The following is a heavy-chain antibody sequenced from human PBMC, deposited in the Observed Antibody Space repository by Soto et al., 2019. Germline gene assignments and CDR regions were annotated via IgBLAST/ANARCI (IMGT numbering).Heavy chain of an antibody. CDR1: GGTFSSYA. CDR2: IIPIFGTA. Sequence: QVQLVQSGAEVKKPGSSVKVSCKAPGGTFSSYAISRVRQAPGQGLEWMGGIIPIFGTAKYAQKFQGRVTITADEYTSTGYMELSSLRSEDTAVYYCARSQGGSSSLDIYYYYYYGMDVWGQGTTVTVSS. V-gene: IGHV1-69*01. D-gene: IGHD2-15*01. J-gene: IGHJ6*02. CDR3: ARSQGGSSSLDIYYYYYYGMDV.